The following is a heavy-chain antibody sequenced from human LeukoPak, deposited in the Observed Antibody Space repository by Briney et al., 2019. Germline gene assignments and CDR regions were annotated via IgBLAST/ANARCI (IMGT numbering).Heavy chain of an antibody. CDR3: ARIGTYYYDSSGYHEVDY. J-gene: IGHJ4*02. CDR1: GFTFSSYA. CDR2: ISSNGGST. Sequence: GGSLRLSCAASGFTFSSYAMHWVRQAPGKGLEYVSAISSNGGSTYYANSVKGRFTISRDNSKNTLYLQMGSLRAEDMAVYYCARIGTYYYDSSGYHEVDYWGQGTLVTVSS. V-gene: IGHV3-64*01. D-gene: IGHD3-22*01.